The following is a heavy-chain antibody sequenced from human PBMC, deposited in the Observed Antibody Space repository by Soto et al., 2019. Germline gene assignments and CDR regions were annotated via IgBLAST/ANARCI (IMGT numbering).Heavy chain of an antibody. CDR1: GGTFSSYA. CDR2: IIPIFGTA. D-gene: IGHD3-3*01. J-gene: IGHJ6*02. CDR3: ARGLLRFLEWSNSYGMDV. Sequence: ASVKVSCKASGGTFSSYAISWVRQAPGQGLGWMGGIIPIFGTANYAQKFQGRVTITADKSTSTAYMERSSLISEDTAVYYCARGLLRFLEWSNSYGMDVWGQGTTVTVSS. V-gene: IGHV1-69*06.